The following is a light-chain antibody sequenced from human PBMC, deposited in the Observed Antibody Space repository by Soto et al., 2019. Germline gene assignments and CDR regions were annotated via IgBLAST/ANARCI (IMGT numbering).Light chain of an antibody. CDR3: PEYSTAPLP. J-gene: IGKJ4*01. CDR2: WAS. CDR1: QSVFFSSNNKNY. Sequence: IWLRQSPESLDVSLGERATINCKSSQSVFFSSNNKNYLGWYQQTPGQPPKLLIYWASTRESGVPNRFSGSGSGTDFTLTISSLEAEDVAVYHSPEYSTAPLPVGGGAKVDIK. V-gene: IGKV4-1*01.